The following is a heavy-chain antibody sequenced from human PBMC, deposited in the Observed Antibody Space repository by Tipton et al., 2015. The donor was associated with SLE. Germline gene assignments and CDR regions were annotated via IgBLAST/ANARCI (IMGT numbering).Heavy chain of an antibody. Sequence: TLSLTCTVSGDSISGYYWSWIRQPPGKGLEWIGYIYYSGSTNYNPSLKSRVTISVDTSKNQFSLKLRSVTAADTAVYYCARDEYRYDGTGYHLLGHFDYWGQGTLVTVSS. CDR1: GDSISGYY. V-gene: IGHV4-59*12. CDR2: IYYSGST. D-gene: IGHD3-22*01. J-gene: IGHJ4*02. CDR3: ARDEYRYDGTGYHLLGHFDY.